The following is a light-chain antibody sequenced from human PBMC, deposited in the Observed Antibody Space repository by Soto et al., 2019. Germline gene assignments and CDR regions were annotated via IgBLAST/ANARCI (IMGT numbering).Light chain of an antibody. J-gene: IGLJ2*01. Sequence: QSALTQPASMSGSPGQSITISCTGTSSDVGGYSYVSWYQQHPGKAPKLMIYEVSNRPSGVSNRFSGSKSGNTASLTISGLQAEDEADYSCSSFSSSSTLVVFGGGTKLTVL. CDR1: SSDVGGYSY. CDR3: SSFSSSSTLVV. V-gene: IGLV2-14*01. CDR2: EVS.